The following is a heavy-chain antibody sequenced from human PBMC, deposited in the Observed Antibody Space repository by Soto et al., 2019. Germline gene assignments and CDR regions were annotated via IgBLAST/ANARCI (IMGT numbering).Heavy chain of an antibody. CDR1: RDSITRIYR. CDR2: ICPTGNT. J-gene: IGHJ4*01. CDR3: AITDNVGYYPN. Sequence: TSETLSLRSAVSRDSITRIYRCPCIRQPPGRRLAWVASICPTGNTYYNPSLKGRVTISVDTSKNHFSLELRSVTATDSAVYYGAITDNVGYYPNCGHGNLVTVSS. D-gene: IGHD3-3*01. V-gene: IGHV4-38-2*01.